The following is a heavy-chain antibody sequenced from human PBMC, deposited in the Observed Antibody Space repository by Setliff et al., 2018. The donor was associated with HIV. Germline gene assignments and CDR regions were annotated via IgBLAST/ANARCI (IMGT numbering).Heavy chain of an antibody. CDR2: IYTSGST. CDR3: ARGGMTTVLGDTFDI. CDR1: GGAISSGSYY. J-gene: IGHJ3*02. Sequence: LSLTCTVSGGAISSGSYYWSWIRQPAGKGLEWTGQIYTSGSTKYNPSLKSRVTISLDTSKNQFSPKLTSVTAADTAVYYCARGGMTTVLGDTFDIWGQGTMVTVSS. D-gene: IGHD4-17*01. V-gene: IGHV4-61*09.